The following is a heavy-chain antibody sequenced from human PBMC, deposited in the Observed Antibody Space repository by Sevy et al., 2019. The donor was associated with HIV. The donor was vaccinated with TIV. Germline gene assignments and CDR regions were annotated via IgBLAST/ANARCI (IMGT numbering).Heavy chain of an antibody. D-gene: IGHD6-19*01. CDR2: INHSGST. Sequence: SETLSLTCAVYGGSFSGYYWSWIRQPPGKGLEWIGEINHSGSTNYNPSLKSRVTISVDTSKNQFSLKLSSVTAADTAVCYCAREPPGVAGLQGAFDIWGQGTMVTVSS. V-gene: IGHV4-34*01. J-gene: IGHJ3*02. CDR1: GGSFSGYY. CDR3: AREPPGVAGLQGAFDI.